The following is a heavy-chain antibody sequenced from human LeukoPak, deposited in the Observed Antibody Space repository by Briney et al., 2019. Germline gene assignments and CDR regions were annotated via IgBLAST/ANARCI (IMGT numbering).Heavy chain of an antibody. V-gene: IGHV3-74*01. D-gene: IGHD6-19*01. CDR1: GFSFSTHW. J-gene: IGHJ4*02. CDR3: ARRRYVAGSDY. CDR2: INSDGSRT. Sequence: GGSLRLSCAASGFSFSTHWMHWVRQAPGKGLVCVAQINSDGSRTSYADSVKGRFTISRDNAKNTLYLEMISLRAEDTAVYHCARRRYVAGSDYWGQGTLVTVSS.